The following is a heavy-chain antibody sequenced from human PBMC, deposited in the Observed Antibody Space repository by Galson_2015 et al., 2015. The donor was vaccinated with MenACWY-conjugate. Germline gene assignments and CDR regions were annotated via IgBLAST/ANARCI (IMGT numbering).Heavy chain of an antibody. J-gene: IGHJ4*02. V-gene: IGHV1-24*01. Sequence: SVKVSCKVSGYTLTDLSMYWVRQAPGKGLEWMGGFNPGDGKTIYAQRFQGRVTMTEDTSTDTAYVELSSLRSEDAAVYYCAADRRQVRRGWLPYWGQGTLVTVPS. CDR2: FNPGDGKT. CDR3: AADRRQVRRGWLPY. D-gene: IGHD5-18*01. CDR1: GYTLTDLS.